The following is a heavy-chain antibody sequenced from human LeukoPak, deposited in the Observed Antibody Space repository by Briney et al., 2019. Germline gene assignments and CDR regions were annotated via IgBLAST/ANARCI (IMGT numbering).Heavy chain of an antibody. D-gene: IGHD3-10*01. CDR1: GFTFSSYW. CDR2: IKQDGSEK. Sequence: SGGSLRLSCAASGFTFSSYWMSWVRQAPGKGLEWVANIKQDGSEKYYVDSVKGRFTISRDNAKNSLYLQMNSLRAEDTAVHYCARGPHITMVRGVSDAFDIWGQGTMVTVSS. J-gene: IGHJ3*02. CDR3: ARGPHITMVRGVSDAFDI. V-gene: IGHV3-7*03.